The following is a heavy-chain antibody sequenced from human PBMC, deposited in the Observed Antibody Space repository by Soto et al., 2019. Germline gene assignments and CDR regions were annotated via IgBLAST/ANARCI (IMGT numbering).Heavy chain of an antibody. J-gene: IGHJ5*02. Sequence: RSLTCTVSGDSISSYFWSWIRQPPGKGLEWIGYVYSTEITNYNPSLKSRVAMSIDTSKNQFSLKVRSVTAADTAVYYCARGSEAWFDPWGQGTLVTVSS. CDR3: ARGSEAWFDP. CDR1: GDSISSYF. V-gene: IGHV4-59*01. CDR2: VYSTEIT.